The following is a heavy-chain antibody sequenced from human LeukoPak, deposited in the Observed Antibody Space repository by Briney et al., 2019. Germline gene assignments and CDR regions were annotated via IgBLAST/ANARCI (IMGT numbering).Heavy chain of an antibody. J-gene: IGHJ4*02. CDR1: GGSISSGDYY. CDR3: ARIPSTSDYFDY. CDR2: IYYSGST. Sequence: PSETLSLTCTVSGGSISSGDYYWRWIRQPPGTGVEWVGYIYYSGSTYYNPSLKSRVTISVETSKNQFSLKLSSVTAADTAAYYCARIPSTSDYFDYWGQGTLVTVS. D-gene: IGHD2-2*01. V-gene: IGHV4-30-4*08.